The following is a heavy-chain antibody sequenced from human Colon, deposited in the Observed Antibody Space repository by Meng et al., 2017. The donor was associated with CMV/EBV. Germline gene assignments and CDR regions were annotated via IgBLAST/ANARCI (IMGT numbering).Heavy chain of an antibody. Sequence: ASGYSLSDYYLGSVRQAHVHGREWMGRMIHNNGGTNKEKKFKGRVTMTGDTSISTAYMELRNVRSDDTAVYYCVIGSGMSTGSYGDSWGQGTLVTVSS. CDR2: MIHNNGGT. D-gene: IGHD3-9*01. CDR1: GYSLSDYY. J-gene: IGHJ5*02. CDR3: VIGSGMSTGSYGDS. V-gene: IGHV1-2*06.